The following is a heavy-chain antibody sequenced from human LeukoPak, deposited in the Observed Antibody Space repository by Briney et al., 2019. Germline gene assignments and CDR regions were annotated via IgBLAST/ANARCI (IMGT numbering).Heavy chain of an antibody. Sequence: KPGGSLRLSCAASGFTFSSYSMNWVRQAPGKGLEWVSSISSSSSYIYYADSVKGRFTISRDNAKNSLYLQMNSLSAEDTAVYYCARLDESEGDYWGQGTLLTVSS. CDR2: ISSSSSYI. V-gene: IGHV3-21*01. J-gene: IGHJ4*02. CDR1: GFTFSSYS. CDR3: ARLDESEGDY.